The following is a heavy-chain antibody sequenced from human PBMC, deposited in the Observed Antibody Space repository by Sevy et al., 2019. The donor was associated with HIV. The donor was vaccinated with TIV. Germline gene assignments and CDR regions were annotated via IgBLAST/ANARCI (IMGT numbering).Heavy chain of an antibody. CDR3: ATGPPDGSYDYFDY. Sequence: GGSLRLSCAASGFTFSSYSMNWDRQAPGKGLEWVSSISGSSNYLYYAESLKGRFIISRDNAKNTLYLQMNSLRADDTAVYYCATGPPDGSYDYFDYWGQRTLVTVSS. CDR2: ISGSSNYL. V-gene: IGHV3-21*06. D-gene: IGHD1-26*01. J-gene: IGHJ4*02. CDR1: GFTFSSYS.